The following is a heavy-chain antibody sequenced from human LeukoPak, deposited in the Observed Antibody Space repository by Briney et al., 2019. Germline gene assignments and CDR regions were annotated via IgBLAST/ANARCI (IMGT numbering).Heavy chain of an antibody. CDR1: GFVFSNYD. CDR3: ARDLNREDFDY. J-gene: IGHJ4*02. CDR2: IWLDGSAT. Sequence: GGSLRLSCAASGFVFSNYDMHWVRQAPGKGLEWVAIIWLDGSATYYGDSVKGRFTVSRDNSNNTLYLQMNSLRVEGTAVYYCARDLNREDFDYWGQGTLVAVSS. D-gene: IGHD1-14*01. V-gene: IGHV3-33*01.